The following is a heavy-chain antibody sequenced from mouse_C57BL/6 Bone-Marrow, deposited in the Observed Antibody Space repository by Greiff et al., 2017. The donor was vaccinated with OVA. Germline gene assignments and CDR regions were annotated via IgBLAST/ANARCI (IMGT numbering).Heavy chain of an antibody. CDR1: GFTFSDYG. J-gene: IGHJ1*03. CDR2: ISNLAFSI. CDR3: ARQGYGSSYVDWYFDV. V-gene: IGHV5-15*01. D-gene: IGHD1-1*01. Sequence: EVMLVESGGGLVQPGGSLKLSCAASGFTFSDYGMAWVRQAPKKGPEWVAFISNLAFSIYYAATVTGRFTISRENAKNTLYLEMSSLRSEDTAMYYCARQGYGSSYVDWYFDVWGTGTTVTVSS.